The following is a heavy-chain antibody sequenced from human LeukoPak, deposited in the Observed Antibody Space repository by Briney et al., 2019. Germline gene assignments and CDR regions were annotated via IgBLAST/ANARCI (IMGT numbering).Heavy chain of an antibody. CDR1: GYTFTSYC. Sequence: ASVKVSCKASGYTFTSYCFSWVRQAPGQGLEWMGWISAYNGNTNYAQKLQGRVTMTTDTSTSTAYMELRSLRSDDTAVYYCARDGYCTNGVCSPGWFDPWGQGTLVTVSS. CDR3: ARDGYCTNGVCSPGWFDP. D-gene: IGHD2-8*01. J-gene: IGHJ5*02. CDR2: ISAYNGNT. V-gene: IGHV1-18*01.